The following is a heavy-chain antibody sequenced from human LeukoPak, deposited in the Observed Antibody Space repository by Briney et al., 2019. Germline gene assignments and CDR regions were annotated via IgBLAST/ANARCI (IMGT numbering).Heavy chain of an antibody. D-gene: IGHD2-8*01. CDR3: AKDRRYCTNGVCYKVTLDY. J-gene: IGHJ4*02. CDR2: ISGSGGST. V-gene: IGHV3-23*01. CDR1: GFTFSSYA. Sequence: GGSLRLSCTASGFTFSSYAMSWVRQAPGKGLEWVSAISGSGGSTYYADSVKGRFTISRDNSKNTLYLQMNSLRAEDTAVYYCAKDRRYCTNGVCYKVTLDYWGQGTLVTVSS.